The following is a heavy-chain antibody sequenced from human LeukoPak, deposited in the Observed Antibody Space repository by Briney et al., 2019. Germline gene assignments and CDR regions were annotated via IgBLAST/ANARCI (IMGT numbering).Heavy chain of an antibody. CDR1: GYTFTGYY. J-gene: IGHJ6*02. Sequence: ASVKVSCKASGYTFTGYYIHWVRQAPGQGLEWMGWIDAYSGGTIYAQKFQGRLTMTRDTSITTAYLELTRLISDDTAVYYCAREESVATIYYYDYAMDIWGQGTTVTVSS. V-gene: IGHV1-2*02. CDR2: IDAYSGGT. CDR3: AREESVATIYYYDYAMDI. D-gene: IGHD5-24*01.